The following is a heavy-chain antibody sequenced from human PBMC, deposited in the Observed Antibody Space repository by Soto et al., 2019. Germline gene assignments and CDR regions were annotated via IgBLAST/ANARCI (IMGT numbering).Heavy chain of an antibody. CDR1: GYTFTGYY. V-gene: IGHV1-2*04. CDR2: NNPNSGGT. CDR3: ARWARIKGGDMDV. D-gene: IGHD5-12*01. J-gene: IGHJ6*02. Sequence: QVQLVQSGAEVKKPGASVKVSCKASGYTFTGYYMHWVRQAPGQGFEWMGWNNPNSGGTNYAQKCPGWATMTRDTSISTAYRELSRLRSDGTAVYYCARWARIKGGDMDVWGQGTTVTVSS.